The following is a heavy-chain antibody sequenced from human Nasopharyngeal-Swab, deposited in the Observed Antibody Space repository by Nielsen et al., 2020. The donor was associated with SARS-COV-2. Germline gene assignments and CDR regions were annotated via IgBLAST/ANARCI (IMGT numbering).Heavy chain of an antibody. CDR2: IWYDGSSK. D-gene: IGHD6-19*01. V-gene: IGHV3-33*01. J-gene: IGHJ6*02. CDR1: GFTFSSYG. CDR3: ASAPSIAVAAGYGMDV. Sequence: GESLKISCAASGFTFSSYGMHWVRQAPGKGLEWVAVIWYDGSSKYYADSVKGRFTISRDNSKNTLYLQMNSLRAEDTAVYYCASAPSIAVAAGYGMDVWGQGTTVTVFS.